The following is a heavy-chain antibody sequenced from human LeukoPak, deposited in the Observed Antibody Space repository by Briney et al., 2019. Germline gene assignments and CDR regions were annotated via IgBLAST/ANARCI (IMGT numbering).Heavy chain of an antibody. V-gene: IGHV3-33*06. CDR3: AKGAVGTNGGWFDP. D-gene: IGHD1-26*01. Sequence: PGGSLRLSCAASGFTFSSYGMHWVRQAPGKGLEWVAVIWYDGSNKYYADSVKGRFAISRDNSKNTLYLQMNSLRAEDTAVYYCAKGAVGTNGGWFDPWGEGTLVTVSS. J-gene: IGHJ5*02. CDR2: IWYDGSNK. CDR1: GFTFSSYG.